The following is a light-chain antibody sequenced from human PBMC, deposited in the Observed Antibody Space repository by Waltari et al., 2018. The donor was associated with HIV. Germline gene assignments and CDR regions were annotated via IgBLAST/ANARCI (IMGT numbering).Light chain of an antibody. V-gene: IGKV1-6*02. CDR2: AAS. CDR1: QGIGKD. J-gene: IGKJ2*01. Sequence: AIQMTQSPSSLSASIGARDTITCRASQGIGKDLSWYQQKPGKAPNLLIYAASILQSGVSSRFSGAGSATDFTLTISNLQPEDFATYFCLHDYIFPYTFGPGTKLEI. CDR3: LHDYIFPYT.